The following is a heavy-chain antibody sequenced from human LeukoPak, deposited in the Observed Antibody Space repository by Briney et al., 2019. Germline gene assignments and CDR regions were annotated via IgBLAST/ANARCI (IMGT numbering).Heavy chain of an antibody. CDR1: RFTFSSHE. V-gene: IGHV3-48*03. D-gene: IGHD5-24*01. Sequence: GGSLRLSCAASRFTFSSHEMNWVRQAPGKGLEWVSYISGSGIKHYADSVKGRFTISRGNSKNSLFLQMNSLRTEDTALYYCAKRGGFNLYYYYGMDVWGQGTTVTVSS. CDR2: ISGSGIK. J-gene: IGHJ6*02. CDR3: AKRGGFNLYYYYGMDV.